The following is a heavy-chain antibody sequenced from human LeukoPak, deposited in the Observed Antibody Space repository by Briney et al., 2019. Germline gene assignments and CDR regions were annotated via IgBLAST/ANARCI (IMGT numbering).Heavy chain of an antibody. CDR2: IIPIFGTA. D-gene: IGHD5-24*01. CDR3: ARARRDGYKIFDY. V-gene: IGHV1-69*13. CDR1: GGTFSSYA. Sequence: SVKVSCKASGGTFSSYAISWVRQAPGQGLEWMGGIIPIFGTANYAQKFQGRVTITADESTSTAYMELSSLRSEDTAVYYCARARRDGYKIFDYWGQGTLVTVSS. J-gene: IGHJ4*02.